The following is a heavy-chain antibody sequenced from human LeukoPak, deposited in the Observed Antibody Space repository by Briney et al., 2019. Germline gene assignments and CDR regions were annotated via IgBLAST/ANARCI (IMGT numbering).Heavy chain of an antibody. D-gene: IGHD6-13*01. CDR2: IHSRGNI. Sequence: PSETLSLTCTVSGGSISSYYWSWIRQPAGKGLEWIGLIHSRGNINYNPSLKSRVTMSVDTSKNQVSLKLSSVTAADTAVYYCARDFSRYSSSWYVSAFYNYMDVWGKGTTVTISS. CDR1: GGSISSYY. CDR3: ARDFSRYSSSWYVSAFYNYMDV. V-gene: IGHV4-4*07. J-gene: IGHJ6*03.